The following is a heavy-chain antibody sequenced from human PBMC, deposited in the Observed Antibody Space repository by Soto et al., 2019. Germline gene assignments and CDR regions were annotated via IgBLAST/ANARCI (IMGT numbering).Heavy chain of an antibody. D-gene: IGHD3-22*01. CDR2: INPYNGNR. CDR3: TRDRLRGYDNSGFYS. V-gene: IGHV1-18*04. J-gene: IGHJ4*02. Sequence: QVQLVQSGAEVRKPGASVKVSCQGFGYSFSNYGVHWVRQAPGQGLEWMGWINPYNGNRNYAQKFEDRVTMTAVASNATLYLALRSLNSDDTATYDCTRDRLRGYDNSGFYSWGQGSLVTVSS. CDR1: GYSFSNYG.